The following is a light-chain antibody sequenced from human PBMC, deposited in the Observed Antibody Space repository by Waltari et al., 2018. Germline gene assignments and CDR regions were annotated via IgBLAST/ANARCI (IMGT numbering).Light chain of an antibody. CDR1: SSNLGSNT. CDR3: AAWDDSLNGWV. CDR2: SNN. Sequence: QSVLTQPPSASGTPGQRVTTSCAGSSSNLGSNTVNWFQQLPGTAPKLLISSNNQRPSGVPDRFSASKSGTSASLAISGLQSEDEADYYCAAWDDSLNGWVFGGGTKLTVL. J-gene: IGLJ3*02. V-gene: IGLV1-44*01.